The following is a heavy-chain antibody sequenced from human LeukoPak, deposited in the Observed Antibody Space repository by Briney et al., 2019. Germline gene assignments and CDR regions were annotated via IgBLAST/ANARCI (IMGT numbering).Heavy chain of an antibody. J-gene: IGHJ4*02. D-gene: IGHD2-2*01. CDR1: GFTFSSYS. Sequence: PGGSLRLSCAASGFTFSSYSMNWVRQAPGKGLEWVSSISSSSSYIYYADSVKGRFTISRDNAKNSLYLQMNSLRAEDTAVYYCARVPAAIRYYFDYWGQGTLVTVSS. CDR2: ISSSSSYI. CDR3: ARVPAAIRYYFDY. V-gene: IGHV3-21*01.